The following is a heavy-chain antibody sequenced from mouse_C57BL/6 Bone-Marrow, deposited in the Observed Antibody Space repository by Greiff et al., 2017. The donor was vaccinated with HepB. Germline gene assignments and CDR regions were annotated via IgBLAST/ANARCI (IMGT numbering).Heavy chain of an antibody. V-gene: IGHV1-59*01. CDR1: GYTFTSYW. J-gene: IGHJ1*03. CDR3: ARWEGRYYRYFDV. Sequence: VQRVESGAELVRPGTSVKLSCKASGYTFTSYWMHWVKQRPGQGLEWIGVIDPSDSYTNYNQKFKGKATLTVDTSSSTAYMQLSSLTSEDSAVYYCARWEGRYYRYFDVWGTGTTVTVSS. D-gene: IGHD2-1*01. CDR2: IDPSDSYT.